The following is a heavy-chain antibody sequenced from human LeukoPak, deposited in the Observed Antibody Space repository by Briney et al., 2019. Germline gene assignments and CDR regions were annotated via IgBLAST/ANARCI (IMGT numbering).Heavy chain of an antibody. Sequence: GESLKISCKGSGYTFSTYFIGWVRQMPGKGLEWMGIIYPGDSDTTYSPSSQGQVTISVDKSINTAYLQWSSLKASDTAMYYCLRLSGQATSHYDFWSGRAPWGQGTLVTVSS. CDR2: IYPGDSDT. D-gene: IGHD3-3*01. CDR3: LRLSGQATSHYDFWSGRAP. J-gene: IGHJ5*02. V-gene: IGHV5-51*01. CDR1: GYTFSTYF.